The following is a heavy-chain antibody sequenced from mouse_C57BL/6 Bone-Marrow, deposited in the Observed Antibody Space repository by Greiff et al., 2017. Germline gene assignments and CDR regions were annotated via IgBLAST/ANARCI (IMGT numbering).Heavy chain of an antibody. CDR1: GDTGTDYE. Sequence: VQLQQSGAERVRHGASVKLSCKASGDTGTDYEMHWVKQTPGQGLEGIGAIDPGTGGTGYNQKFKGKAIRTADKASSTAYMELRSLTSEDSAVDNCTRSGQLRYYFEYWGQGTTLTVYS. V-gene: IGHV1-15*01. J-gene: IGHJ2*01. CDR3: TRSGQLRYYFEY. CDR2: IDPGTGGT. D-gene: IGHD2-4*01.